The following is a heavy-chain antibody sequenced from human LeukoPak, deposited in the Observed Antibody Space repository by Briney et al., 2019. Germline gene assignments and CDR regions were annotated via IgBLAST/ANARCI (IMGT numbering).Heavy chain of an antibody. CDR1: GGSISSYY. V-gene: IGHV4-59*01. J-gene: IGHJ6*02. D-gene: IGHD6-19*01. CDR3: AGTVAGPYYYYYGMDV. Sequence: SETLSLTCTVSGGSISSYYWSWIRQPPGKGLEWIGYIYNSGSTNYNPPLKSRITISLDTSKNQFSLKLSSVTAADTAVYYCAGTVAGPYYYYYGMDVWGQGATVTVSS. CDR2: IYNSGST.